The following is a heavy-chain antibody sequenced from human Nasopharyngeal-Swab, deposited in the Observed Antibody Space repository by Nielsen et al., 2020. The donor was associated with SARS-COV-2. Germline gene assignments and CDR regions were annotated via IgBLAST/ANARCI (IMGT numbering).Heavy chain of an antibody. J-gene: IGHJ6*02. CDR2: INAGNGNT. D-gene: IGHD2-15*01. CDR1: GYTFTSYA. CDR3: ARDEGAIVVVVAAISYYYYYGMDV. V-gene: IGHV1-3*01. Sequence: ASVKVSCKASGYTFTSYAMHWVRQAPGQRLEWMGWINAGNGNTNYAQKLQGRVTMTTDTSTSTAYMELRSLRSDDTAVYYCARDEGAIVVVVAAISYYYYYGMDVWGQGTTVTVSS.